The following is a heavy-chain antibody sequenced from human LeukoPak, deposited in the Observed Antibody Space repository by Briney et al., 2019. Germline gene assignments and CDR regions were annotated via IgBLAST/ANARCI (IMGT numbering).Heavy chain of an antibody. V-gene: IGHV4-39*07. D-gene: IGHD3-3*01. Sequence: SGSLSLTCTVSRGSINSNHYYCGWIRQSPRNGPEWIGSIFYGGSTYYNPSLKSRISISAATSNNQISLNLTPVTAADTAVYYYARNSIFGVIFLYFDCWGQGTLVTVSS. CDR1: RGSINSNHYY. CDR2: IFYGGST. J-gene: IGHJ4*02. CDR3: ARNSIFGVIFLYFDC.